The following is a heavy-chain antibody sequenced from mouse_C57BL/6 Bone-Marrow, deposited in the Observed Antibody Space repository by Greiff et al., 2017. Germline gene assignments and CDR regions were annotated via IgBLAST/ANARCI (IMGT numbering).Heavy chain of an antibody. CDR1: GYTFTSYW. J-gene: IGHJ1*03. D-gene: IGHD5-2*01. CDR2: IDLSDSYT. V-gene: IGHV1-50*01. CDR3: AREGISEGYFYV. Sequence: QVQLQQPGAELVKPGASVKLSCKASGYTFTSYWMKWVKQRPGQGLEWIGEIDLSDSYTNYNQKFKGKATLTVDTSSSTAYMQLSSLTSEDSAVYYCAREGISEGYFYVWGTETTVTVSS.